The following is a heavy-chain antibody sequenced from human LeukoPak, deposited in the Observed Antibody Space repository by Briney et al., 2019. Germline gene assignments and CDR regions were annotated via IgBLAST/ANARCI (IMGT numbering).Heavy chain of an antibody. V-gene: IGHV3-23*01. Sequence: GGSLRLSCAASGFTFSSYGMTWVRQAPGKGLEWVSGISGSGGSTYYADSVKGRFTISRDNSKNTLYLQMNSLRAEDTAVYYCAKRRSRGYYDSSGFRSAFDIWGQGTMVTVSS. CDR1: GFTFSSYG. J-gene: IGHJ3*02. CDR2: ISGSGGST. D-gene: IGHD3-22*01. CDR3: AKRRSRGYYDSSGFRSAFDI.